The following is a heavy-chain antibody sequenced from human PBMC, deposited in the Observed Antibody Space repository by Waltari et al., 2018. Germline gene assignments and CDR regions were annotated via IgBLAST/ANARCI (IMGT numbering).Heavy chain of an antibody. Sequence: QLQLQESGPGLVKPSGTLSLICAVSGYSMSTSDYWSWVRQPPGKGLEWIGQVRGDGKTNYNPSFASRFTMSLDTSTYHFALKLTSATAADTALYYCARDRRRGLYLDTWGQGTLVTVSP. V-gene: IGHV4-4*02. CDR3: ARDRRRGLYLDT. CDR2: VRGDGKT. J-gene: IGHJ4*02. CDR1: GYSMSTSDY.